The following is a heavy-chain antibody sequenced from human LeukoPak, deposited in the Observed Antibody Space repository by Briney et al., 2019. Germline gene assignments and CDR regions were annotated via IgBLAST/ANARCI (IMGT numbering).Heavy chain of an antibody. V-gene: IGHV4-39*07. Sequence: PSETLSLTCTVSGGSISSSSYYWGWIRQPPGKGLEWIGSIYYSGSAYYNPSLKSRVTISVDTSKNQFSLKLSSVTAADTAVYYCARVYSSSWEHAFDIWGQGTMVTVSS. CDR2: IYYSGSA. CDR1: GGSISSSSYY. J-gene: IGHJ3*02. D-gene: IGHD6-13*01. CDR3: ARVYSSSWEHAFDI.